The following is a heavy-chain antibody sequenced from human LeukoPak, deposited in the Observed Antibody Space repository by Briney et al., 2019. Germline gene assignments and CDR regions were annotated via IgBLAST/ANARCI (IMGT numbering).Heavy chain of an antibody. CDR1: GYTFTGYY. CDR3: ARVVYDSSGYPRFGFDY. J-gene: IGHJ4*02. V-gene: IGHV1-2*02. CDR2: INPNSGGT. D-gene: IGHD3-22*01. Sequence: GASVKVSCKASGYTFTGYYMHWVRQAPGQGLEWMGWINPNSGGTNYAQKFQGRVTMTRDTSISTAYMELSRLRSDDTAVYYCARVVYDSSGYPRFGFDYWGQGTLVTVSS.